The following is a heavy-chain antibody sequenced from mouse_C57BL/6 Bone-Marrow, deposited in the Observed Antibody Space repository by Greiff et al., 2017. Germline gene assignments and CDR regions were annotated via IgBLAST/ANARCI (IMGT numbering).Heavy chain of an antibody. Sequence: VQLQESGAELARPGASVKLSCKASGYTFTGYGISWVKQRTGQGLEWIGEIYPRSGNTNYNEKFKGKATITADKSSSTAYLQLRSLTSEDSAVYFCARDCLYLDFWGRGKAATVTA. V-gene: IGHV1-81*01. J-gene: IGHJ1*03. CDR1: GYTFTGYG. CDR3: ARDCLYLDF. CDR2: IYPRSGNT.